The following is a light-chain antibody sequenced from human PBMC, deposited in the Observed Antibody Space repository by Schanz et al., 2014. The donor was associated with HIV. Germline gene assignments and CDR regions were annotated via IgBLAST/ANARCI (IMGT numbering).Light chain of an antibody. V-gene: IGLV1-47*02. J-gene: IGLJ3*02. CDR1: SSNIGSKN. Sequence: QSVLTQPPSASEAPGQRVTISCSGSSSNIGSKNVCWYQLLPGTAPKLLMYNNNQRPSGVPDRISGSKSGTSASLAISGLRSEDEAHYYCATWDDSLSGVFGGGTKLTVL. CDR2: NNN. CDR3: ATWDDSLSGV.